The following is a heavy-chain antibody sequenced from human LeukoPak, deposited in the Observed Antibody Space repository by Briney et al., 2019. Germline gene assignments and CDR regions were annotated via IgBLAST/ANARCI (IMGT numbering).Heavy chain of an antibody. D-gene: IGHD6-13*01. CDR2: ISWSSGNI. CDR3: ARGIESSSSWLDY. Sequence: GGSLRLSCAASGFTFDDYAMHWVRQAPGKGLEWVSGISWSSGNIGYANSVKGRFTISRDNSKNTLYLQMGSLRAEDMAVYYCARGIESSSSWLDYWGQGTLDTVSS. V-gene: IGHV3-9*03. J-gene: IGHJ4*02. CDR1: GFTFDDYA.